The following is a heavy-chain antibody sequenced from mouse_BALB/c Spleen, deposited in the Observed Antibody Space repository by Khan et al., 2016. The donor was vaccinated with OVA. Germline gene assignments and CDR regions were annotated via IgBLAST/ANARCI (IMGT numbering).Heavy chain of an antibody. V-gene: IGHV1-63*02. CDR2: IYPGGGYI. CDR1: GYTFTNYW. CDR3: TRWATWFFDV. D-gene: IGHD3-1*01. Sequence: QVQLQQSGAELVRPGTSVKISCKASGYTFTNYWLGWVKQRPGHGLEWIGDIYPGGGYINYNERFKGKATLTAGTSSSTAYIQLSSLTAEDPSVYFCTRWATWFFDVWGAGTTVTVSS. J-gene: IGHJ1*01.